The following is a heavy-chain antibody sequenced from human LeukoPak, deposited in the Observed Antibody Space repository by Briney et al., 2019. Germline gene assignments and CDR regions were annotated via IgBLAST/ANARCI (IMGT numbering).Heavy chain of an antibody. CDR1: GFTFSSYS. CDR2: ISGSGGST. Sequence: QSGGSLRLSCAASGFTFSSYSMNWVRQAPGKGLEWVSAISGSGGSTYYADSVKGRFTISRDNSKNTLYLQMNSLRAEDTAVYYCAKDPMIVVGYYFDYWGQGTLVTVSS. D-gene: IGHD3-22*01. J-gene: IGHJ4*02. CDR3: AKDPMIVVGYYFDY. V-gene: IGHV3-23*01.